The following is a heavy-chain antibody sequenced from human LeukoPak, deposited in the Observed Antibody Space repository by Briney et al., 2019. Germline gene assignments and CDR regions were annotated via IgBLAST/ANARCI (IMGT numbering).Heavy chain of an antibody. Sequence: GGSLRLSCAASGFTFSGYAMHWVRQAPGKGLEWVAVISYDGSNEYYADSVKGRFTISRDNSKNTLYLQMNTLRAEDTAVYYCVYSGNFRFDYWGQGTLVTVSS. CDR3: VYSGNFRFDY. CDR1: GFTFSGYA. D-gene: IGHD1-26*01. J-gene: IGHJ4*02. V-gene: IGHV3-30-3*01. CDR2: ISYDGSNE.